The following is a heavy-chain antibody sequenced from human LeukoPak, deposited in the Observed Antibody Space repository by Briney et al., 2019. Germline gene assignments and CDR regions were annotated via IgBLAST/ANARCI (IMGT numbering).Heavy chain of an antibody. CDR3: AIDQSLTIFGVVISRNPRRGMDV. CDR2: INQDGREK. J-gene: IGHJ6*02. V-gene: IGHV3-7*01. Sequence: PGGSLRLSCAASGITFSRFWMSCVRQAPGKGLQWVANINQDGREKHYVDSVKGRFTISRDNAENSLYLQMNSLRAEDTAVYYCAIDQSLTIFGVVISRNPRRGMDVWGQGTTVTVSS. CDR1: GITFSRFW. D-gene: IGHD3-3*01.